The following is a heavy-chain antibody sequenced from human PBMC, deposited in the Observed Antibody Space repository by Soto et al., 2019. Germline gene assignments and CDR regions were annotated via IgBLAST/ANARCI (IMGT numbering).Heavy chain of an antibody. CDR1: GSTFSSYT. CDR2: IIPVLGVT. Sequence: QVQLLQSGAEMKRPGSSVKFSCQASGSTFSSYTVSWVRQAPGQGLEWMGRIIPVLGVTNYAQKFKGRVTITADKSKTTVYMELSSRISGDTAVYYCARRRYCGADCYSKYYYGMDVWGQGTTFTVSS. D-gene: IGHD2-21*02. J-gene: IGHJ6*02. CDR3: ARRRYCGADCYSKYYYGMDV. V-gene: IGHV1-69*02.